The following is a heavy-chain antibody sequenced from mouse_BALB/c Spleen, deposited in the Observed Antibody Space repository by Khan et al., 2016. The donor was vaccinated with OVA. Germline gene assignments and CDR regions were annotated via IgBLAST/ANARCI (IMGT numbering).Heavy chain of an antibody. D-gene: IGHD2-1*01. J-gene: IGHJ3*01. Sequence: VQLQESGTELVKPGASVKLSCKTSGFTFTSYWIQWVKQRPGQGLGWVGQIFPGTGTTYYNENFKDKATLTIDTSSTTAYMQLSSLTSEDSAVYFCARGYFGNYEFAYWGQGTLVTVST. CDR2: IFPGTGTT. CDR3: ARGYFGNYEFAY. CDR1: GFTFTSYW. V-gene: IGHV1S132*01.